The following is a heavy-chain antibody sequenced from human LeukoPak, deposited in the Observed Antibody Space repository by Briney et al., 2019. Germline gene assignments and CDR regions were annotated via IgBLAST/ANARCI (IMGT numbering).Heavy chain of an antibody. J-gene: IGHJ4*02. CDR2: IRYDGSDK. D-gene: IGHD1-26*01. V-gene: IGHV3-30*02. Sequence: GGSLRLSCAASGFIFSNYGMHWVRQAPGKGPEWVAFIRYDGSDKYYVDSVKDRFTISRDNSKNTVYLQMNSLRTEDTAVYHCAKDPVGATVSADYWRQGTLVTVSS. CDR3: AKDPVGATVSADY. CDR1: GFIFSNYG.